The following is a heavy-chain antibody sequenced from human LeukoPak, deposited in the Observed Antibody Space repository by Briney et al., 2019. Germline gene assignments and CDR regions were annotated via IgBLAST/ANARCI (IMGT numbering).Heavy chain of an antibody. CDR3: ARVDILTDYYAAGTYYFDY. D-gene: IGHD3-9*01. Sequence: GASVKVSCKASGYTFTSYYMHWVRQAPGQGLEWMGIINPSGGSTSYAQKFQGRVTMTRDMSTSTVYMELSSLRSEDTAVYYCARVDILTDYYAAGTYYFDYWGQGTLVTVSS. CDR1: GYTFTSYY. CDR2: INPSGGST. V-gene: IGHV1-46*01. J-gene: IGHJ4*02.